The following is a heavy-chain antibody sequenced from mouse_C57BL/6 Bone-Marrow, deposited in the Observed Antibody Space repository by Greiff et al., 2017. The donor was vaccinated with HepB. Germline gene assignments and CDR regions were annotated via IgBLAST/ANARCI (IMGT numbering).Heavy chain of an antibody. CDR3: ARGGSYYCGSSDWFAY. J-gene: IGHJ3*01. Sequence: QVQLQQPGTELVKPGASVKLSCKASGYTFTSYWMHWVKQRPGQGLEWIGNINPSNGGTNYNEKFKSKATLTVDKSSSTAYMQLSSLISEDSAVDDCARGGSYYCGSSDWFAYWGQGTLVTVSA. CDR1: GYTFTSYW. CDR2: INPSNGGT. V-gene: IGHV1-53*01. D-gene: IGHD1-1*01.